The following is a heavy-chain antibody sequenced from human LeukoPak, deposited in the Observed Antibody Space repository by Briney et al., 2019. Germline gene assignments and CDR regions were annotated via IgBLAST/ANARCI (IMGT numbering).Heavy chain of an antibody. J-gene: IGHJ5*02. CDR2: IYYSGST. D-gene: IGHD2-2*01. V-gene: IGHV4-39*01. Sequence: PSETLSLTCTVSGGSISSSSYYWGWLRQPPGKGLEWIGSIYYSGSTYYNPSLKSRVTISVDTSKNQFSLKLSSVTAADTAVYYCARQVPAADTYNWFDPWGQGTLVTVSS. CDR3: ARQVPAADTYNWFDP. CDR1: GGSISSSSYY.